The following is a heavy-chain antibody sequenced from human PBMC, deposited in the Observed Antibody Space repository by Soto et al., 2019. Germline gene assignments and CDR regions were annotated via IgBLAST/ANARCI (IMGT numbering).Heavy chain of an antibody. CDR1: GYTFTSYY. V-gene: IGHV1-46*01. D-gene: IGHD1-20*01. CDR3: ARETSYKNFDD. J-gene: IGHJ4*02. CDR2: INPSGGST. Sequence: GASVKVSCKASGYTFTSYYMHWVRQAPGQGLEWMGIINPSGGSTSYAQKFQGRVTMTRDTSITTAYMELSSLRSEDTAVYYCARETSYKNFDDWGQGTLVTVSS.